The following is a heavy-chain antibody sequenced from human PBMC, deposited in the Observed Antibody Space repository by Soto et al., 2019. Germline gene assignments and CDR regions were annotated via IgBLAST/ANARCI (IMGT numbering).Heavy chain of an antibody. CDR2: INHSGST. D-gene: IGHD2-15*01. CDR1: GGSFSGYY. V-gene: IGHV4-34*01. Sequence: PSETLSLTCAVYGGSFSGYYWSWIRQPPGKGLEWIGEINHSGSTNYNPSLKSRVTISVDTSKNQFSLKLSSVTAADTAVYYCARTGYYRSGGSCYSLRYYYYGMDVWGQGTTVTVSS. J-gene: IGHJ6*02. CDR3: ARTGYYRSGGSCYSLRYYYYGMDV.